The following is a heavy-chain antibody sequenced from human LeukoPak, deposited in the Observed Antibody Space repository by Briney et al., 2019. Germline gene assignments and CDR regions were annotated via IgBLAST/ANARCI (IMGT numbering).Heavy chain of an antibody. CDR3: ARDGTGYSSGWYMSDY. J-gene: IGHJ4*02. CDR2: ISYDGSNK. D-gene: IGHD6-19*01. Sequence: GGSLRLSCAASGFTFSSYGMHWVRQAPGKGLEWVAVISYDGSNKYYADSVKGRFTISRDNAKNSLYLQMNSLRAEDTAVYYCARDGTGYSSGWYMSDYWGQGTLVTVSS. V-gene: IGHV3-30*03. CDR1: GFTFSSYG.